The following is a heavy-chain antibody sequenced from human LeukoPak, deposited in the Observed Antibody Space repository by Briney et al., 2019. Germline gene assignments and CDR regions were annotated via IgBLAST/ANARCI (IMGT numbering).Heavy chain of an antibody. D-gene: IGHD3-10*01. Sequence: PGGSLRLSCAASGFTFSSYSMNWVRQAPGKGLEWVSSISPSSTYIYYADSVKGRFTISRDNAKNSLYMQMNSLRAEDTAVYYCVRLSGVTMVRGVTSPSDNWGQGTLVTVAS. CDR1: GFTFSSYS. CDR3: VRLSGVTMVRGVTSPSDN. J-gene: IGHJ4*02. V-gene: IGHV3-21*01. CDR2: ISPSSTYI.